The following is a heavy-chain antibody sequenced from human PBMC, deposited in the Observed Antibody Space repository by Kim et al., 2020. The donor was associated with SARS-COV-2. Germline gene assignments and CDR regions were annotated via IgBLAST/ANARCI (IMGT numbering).Heavy chain of an antibody. V-gene: IGHV4-30-2*04. Sequence: SYNPSLKSRTSLSVNTSKNQFSLKLSSVTAADTAKYYCARDAPVLRYFEAWGQGTMVTVSS. J-gene: IGHJ3*01. CDR3: ARDAPVLRYFEA. D-gene: IGHD3-9*01.